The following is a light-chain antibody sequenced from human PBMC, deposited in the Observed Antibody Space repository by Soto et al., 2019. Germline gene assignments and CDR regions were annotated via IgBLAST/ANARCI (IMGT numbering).Light chain of an antibody. Sequence: EMVLTQSPATLSLSPGEGATLSCRTSQSVSTSLVWYQQKPGQAPRLLIYDASNRATGIPARFSGSGSGTDFTLTISRLEPEDFAVYFCQQRSSWPPTFGGGTKMEIK. CDR2: DAS. CDR1: QSVSTS. V-gene: IGKV3-11*01. J-gene: IGKJ4*01. CDR3: QQRSSWPPT.